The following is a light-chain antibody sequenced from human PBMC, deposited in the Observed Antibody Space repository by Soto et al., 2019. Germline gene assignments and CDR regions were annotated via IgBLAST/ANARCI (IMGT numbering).Light chain of an antibody. Sequence: DIPVTQFPSSLSASVGDRITITCRASQAIGHYLAWYQQKPGKVPKLLIYAASTLQPGVPSRFSGSRSGTDFTLTVSSLQPEDVATYYCQKYNGVPLSFGPGTKVEIK. CDR2: AAS. CDR1: QAIGHY. V-gene: IGKV1-27*01. CDR3: QKYNGVPLS. J-gene: IGKJ3*01.